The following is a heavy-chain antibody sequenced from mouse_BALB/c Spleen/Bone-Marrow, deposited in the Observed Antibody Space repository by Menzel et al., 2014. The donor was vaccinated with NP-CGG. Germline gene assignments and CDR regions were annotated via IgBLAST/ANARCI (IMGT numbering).Heavy chain of an antibody. CDR3: TRAGATLPFDY. V-gene: IGHV1-69*02. J-gene: IGHJ2*01. D-gene: IGHD1-1*01. Sequence: QVQLQQSGAELVRLGASVKLSCKASGYTFTSYWINWLKQWPGQGLEWFGNIFPSDSYTNYNQKFKDKATLTVVKSSSTAYMQLGSPTSEDSGVYCCTRAGATLPFDYWGQGTTLTVSS. CDR2: IFPSDSYT. CDR1: GYTFTSYW.